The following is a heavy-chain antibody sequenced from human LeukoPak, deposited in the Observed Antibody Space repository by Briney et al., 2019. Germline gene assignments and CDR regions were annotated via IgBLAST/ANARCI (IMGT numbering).Heavy chain of an antibody. J-gene: IGHJ4*02. D-gene: IGHD6-13*01. Sequence: GGSLSPSCAASGFTFSSYEMNWVRQAPGKGLEWVSYISSSGSTIYYADSVKGRFTISRDNAKNSLYLQMNSLRAEDTAVYYCARVGYSSSWYRKYYFDYWGQGTLVTVSS. V-gene: IGHV3-48*03. CDR3: ARVGYSSSWYRKYYFDY. CDR1: GFTFSSYE. CDR2: ISSSGSTI.